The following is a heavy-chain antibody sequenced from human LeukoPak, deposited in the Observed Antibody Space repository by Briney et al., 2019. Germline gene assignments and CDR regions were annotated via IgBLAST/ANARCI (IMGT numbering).Heavy chain of an antibody. J-gene: IGHJ3*02. V-gene: IGHV4-38-2*02. CDR1: GYSISSGYY. CDR2: IYHSGST. D-gene: IGHD2-15*01. Sequence: SETLSLTCTVSGYSISSGYYWGWIRQPPGKGLEWIGSIYHSGSTYYNPSLKSRVTISVDTSKNQFSLKLSSVTAADTAVYYCARDDSPDAFDIWGQGTVVTVSS. CDR3: ARDDSPDAFDI.